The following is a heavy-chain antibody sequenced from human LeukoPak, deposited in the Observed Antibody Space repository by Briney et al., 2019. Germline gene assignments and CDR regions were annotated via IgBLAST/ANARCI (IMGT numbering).Heavy chain of an antibody. CDR1: GFTFNRFY. CDR2: ISSNGATT. Sequence: GGSLRLSCSASGFTFNRFYLHWVRQAPGKGLEFVSHISSNGATTYYADSVKGRFTISRDNSKNTLYLQMSSLRADDTAVYYCARDNYCSSTDCYNFDYWGQGTLVTVSS. D-gene: IGHD2-2*02. CDR3: ARDNYCSSTDCYNFDY. V-gene: IGHV3-64D*06. J-gene: IGHJ4*02.